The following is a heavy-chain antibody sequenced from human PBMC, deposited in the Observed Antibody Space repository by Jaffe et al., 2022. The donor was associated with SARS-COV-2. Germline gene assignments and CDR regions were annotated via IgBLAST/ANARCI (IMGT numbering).Heavy chain of an antibody. Sequence: QVQLQQWGAGLLKPSETLSLTCAVYGGSFSDYYWSWVRQPPGKGLEWIGEINHSGSTNYNATLKNRVTISVDTSKNHFSLRLSSVTAADTAVYYCARGRMGGFYRFFDYWGQGTLVTVSS. J-gene: IGHJ4*02. CDR3: ARGRMGGFYRFFDY. CDR1: GGSFSDYY. D-gene: IGHD3-16*01. CDR2: INHSGST. V-gene: IGHV4-34*01.